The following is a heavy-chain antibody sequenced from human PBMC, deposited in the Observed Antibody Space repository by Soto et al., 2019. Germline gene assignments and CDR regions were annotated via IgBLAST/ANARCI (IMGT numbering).Heavy chain of an antibody. Sequence: GGSLRLSCAASGFTFSNAWISWVRQAPWKGLEWVGRIKSKTDGGTTDYAAPVKGRFTISRDDSKNTLYLQMNSLKTEDTAVYYCTTTHAVYYYYYGMDVWGQGTTVTVSS. CDR1: GFTFSNAW. D-gene: IGHD4-4*01. CDR3: TTTHAVYYYYYGMDV. V-gene: IGHV3-15*01. CDR2: IKSKTDGGTT. J-gene: IGHJ6*02.